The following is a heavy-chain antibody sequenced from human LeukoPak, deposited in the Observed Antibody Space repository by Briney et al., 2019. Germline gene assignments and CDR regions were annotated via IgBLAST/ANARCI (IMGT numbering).Heavy chain of an antibody. CDR1: GFTFSSYG. J-gene: IGHJ4*02. D-gene: IGHD3-10*01. CDR3: AKDARNYYCSGSYYNVEY. V-gene: IGHV3-30*18. Sequence: GGSLRLSCAASGFTFSSYGMHWVRQAPGKGLEWVAVISHDGSNKYYADSVKGRFAISRDNSKNTLYLQMNSLRAEDTAVYYCAKDARNYYCSGSYYNVEYWGQGTLVTVSS. CDR2: ISHDGSNK.